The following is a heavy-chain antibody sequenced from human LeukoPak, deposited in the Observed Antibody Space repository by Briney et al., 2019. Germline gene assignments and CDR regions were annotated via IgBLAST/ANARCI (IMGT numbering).Heavy chain of an antibody. D-gene: IGHD2-2*01. Sequence: SETLSLTCTVSGGSISSSSYHWGWIRQPPGKGLEWIGCIIYSGNTYYNPSLKSRVTISVDTSKNQFSLKLSSVTAADTAVFYCARHHCSSSICLVDYWGQGTLVTVSS. CDR2: IIYSGNT. J-gene: IGHJ4*02. V-gene: IGHV4-39*01. CDR3: ARHHCSSSICLVDY. CDR1: GGSISSSSYH.